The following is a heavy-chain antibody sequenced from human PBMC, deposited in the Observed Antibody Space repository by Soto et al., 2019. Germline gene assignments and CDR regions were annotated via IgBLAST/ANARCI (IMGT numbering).Heavy chain of an antibody. CDR1: GFTFNNYG. D-gene: IGHD6-13*01. CDR3: ARRQIPPPTRGAANARGGMDV. J-gene: IGHJ6*02. V-gene: IGHV3-33*01. Sequence: QVQLVESGGGVVQPGRSLRLSCAASGFTFNNYGMHWVRQAPGKGLEWLAVIWNDGSNNYYANSVQGRFTISRDNSKNTLYVQMSGLRAEDTVVYYCARRQIPPPTRGAANARGGMDVWGQGTTVTVSS. CDR2: IWNDGSNN.